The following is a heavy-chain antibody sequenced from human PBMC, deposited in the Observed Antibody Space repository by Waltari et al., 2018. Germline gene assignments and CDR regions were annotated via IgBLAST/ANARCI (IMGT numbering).Heavy chain of an antibody. Sequence: QVQLVQSGAEVKKPGASVKVSCKASGYTFTSYDINWVRQATGQGLEWMGWMNPNSGNTGYAQKFQGRVTITRNTSISTAYMELSSLRSEDTAVYYCARGPYCSSTSCYTYYYMDVWGKGTTVTISS. J-gene: IGHJ6*03. CDR3: ARGPYCSSTSCYTYYYMDV. CDR1: GYTFTSYD. D-gene: IGHD2-2*02. V-gene: IGHV1-8*03. CDR2: MNPNSGNT.